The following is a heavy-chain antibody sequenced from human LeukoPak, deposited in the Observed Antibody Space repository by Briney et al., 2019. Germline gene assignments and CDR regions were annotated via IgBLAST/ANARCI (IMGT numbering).Heavy chain of an antibody. D-gene: IGHD2-21*02. Sequence: GGSLRLSCAASGFIFTNYFMSWVRQAPGKGLEWVASIKHDGSEKYYVDSVRGRFTISRDNTMNSLYLQMSSLRSEDTAVYYCASDGAAWAYCGGDCYSYFDYWGQGTLVTVFS. J-gene: IGHJ4*02. CDR3: ASDGAAWAYCGGDCYSYFDY. CDR1: GFIFTNYF. V-gene: IGHV3-7*03. CDR2: IKHDGSEK.